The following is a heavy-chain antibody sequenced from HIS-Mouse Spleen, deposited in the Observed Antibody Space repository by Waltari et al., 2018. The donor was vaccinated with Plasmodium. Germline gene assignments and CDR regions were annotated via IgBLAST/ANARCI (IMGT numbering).Heavy chain of an antibody. Sequence: QVQLQQWGAGLLKPSETLSLTCAVYGGSFSGYYWSRIRQPPGKGLEWIGEINHSGSTNSAPSLNSRVTMSVDTSKNQFSLELSSVTAADTAVYYCARGRVLGTSSGYFDLWGRGTLVTVSS. CDR3: ARGRVLGTSSGYFDL. CDR2: INHSGST. J-gene: IGHJ2*01. V-gene: IGHV4-34*01. D-gene: IGHD3-10*01. CDR1: GGSFSGYY.